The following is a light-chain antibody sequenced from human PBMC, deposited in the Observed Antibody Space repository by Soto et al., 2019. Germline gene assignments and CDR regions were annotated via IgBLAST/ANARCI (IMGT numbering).Light chain of an antibody. CDR1: QSVSSN. CDR3: QQYNNWPPLT. J-gene: IGKJ4*01. V-gene: IGKV3-15*01. Sequence: EIVMTQSPATLSVSPGERATLSCRASQSVSSNLAWYQQKPGTXXXXXIXGXXTRANGIKDRFSGSGSGTEFTRTISSLQSEDFAVYYCQQYNNWPPLTFGGVTTVDI. CDR2: GXX.